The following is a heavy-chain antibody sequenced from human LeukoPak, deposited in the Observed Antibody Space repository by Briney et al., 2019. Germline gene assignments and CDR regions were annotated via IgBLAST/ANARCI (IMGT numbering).Heavy chain of an antibody. CDR2: IKSKTDDGTT. CDR1: GFTFSNAW. D-gene: IGHD3-22*01. J-gene: IGHJ4*02. CDR3: ITFSMIVVVISD. Sequence: PGGSLRLSCAASGFTFSNAWMSWVRQAPGKGLEWVGRIKSKTDDGTTDYAAPVKGRFTISRDDSKNTLYLQMNSLKTEDTALYYCITFSMIVVVISDWGRGTLVTVSS. V-gene: IGHV3-15*01.